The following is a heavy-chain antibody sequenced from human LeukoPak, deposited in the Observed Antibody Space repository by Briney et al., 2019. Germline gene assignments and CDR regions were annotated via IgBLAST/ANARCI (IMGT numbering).Heavy chain of an antibody. CDR1: GGSFSGYY. J-gene: IGHJ4*02. CDR2: INHRGST. Sequence: SETLSLTCAVYGGSFSGYYWSWIRQPPGKGLEWIGEINHRGSTNYNPSLKSRVTISVDTSKNQFSLKLSSVTAADTAVYYCARTTYYYDSSVLYYFDYWGQGTLVTVSS. CDR3: ARTTYYYDSSVLYYFDY. V-gene: IGHV4-34*01. D-gene: IGHD3-22*01.